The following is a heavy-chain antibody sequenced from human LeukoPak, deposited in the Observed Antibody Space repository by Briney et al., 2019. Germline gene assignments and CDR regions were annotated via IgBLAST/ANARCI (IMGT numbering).Heavy chain of an antibody. CDR1: GFTFSSYS. CDR3: AKGSYYDSSGSFYFDY. J-gene: IGHJ4*02. D-gene: IGHD3-22*01. V-gene: IGHV3-23*01. CDR2: ISGSGDNT. Sequence: GGSLRLSCAASGFTFSSYSINWVRQAPGKGLEWVSGISGSGDNTYYADSVKGRFTISRDNSKNTLYVQVNSLGTEGTAAYYCAKGSYYDSSGSFYFDYWGQGTLVTVSS.